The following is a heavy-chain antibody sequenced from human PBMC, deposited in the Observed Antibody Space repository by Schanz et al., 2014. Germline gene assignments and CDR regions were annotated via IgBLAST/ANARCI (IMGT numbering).Heavy chain of an antibody. CDR1: GFTFSSYC. CDR3: ERDTSYGMDV. CDR2: IKQHGNEK. Sequence: VQLLQFGGGVVQPGGSLRLSCAASGFTFSSYCMSWVRQAPGKGLEWVANIKQHGNEKYYVDSVKGRFTISRDNTKIALYLQMYSLRVEDTAVYYCERDTSYGMDVWGQGTTVTVSS. V-gene: IGHV3-7*04. J-gene: IGHJ6*02.